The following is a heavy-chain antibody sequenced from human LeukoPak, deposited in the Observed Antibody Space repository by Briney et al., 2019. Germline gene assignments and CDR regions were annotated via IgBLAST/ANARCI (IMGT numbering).Heavy chain of an antibody. CDR1: GGSFSGYY. J-gene: IGHJ3*02. D-gene: IGHD3-9*01. V-gene: IGHV4-34*01. CDR2: INHSGST. Sequence: SETLSLTCAVYGGSFSGYYWSWIRQPPGKGLEWIGEINHSGSTNYNPSLKSRVTISVDASKNQFSLKVTSVTAADTAVYYCAREGRVDDTLTGGGFDAFDIWGQGTMVTVSS. CDR3: AREGRVDDTLTGGGFDAFDI.